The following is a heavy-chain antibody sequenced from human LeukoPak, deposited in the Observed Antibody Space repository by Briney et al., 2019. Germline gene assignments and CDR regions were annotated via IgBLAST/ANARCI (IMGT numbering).Heavy chain of an antibody. CDR2: ISWNSGYI. CDR1: GFTFGNYA. D-gene: IGHD6-19*01. CDR3: AKVRGTYSSGYFFDY. J-gene: IGHJ4*02. V-gene: IGHV3-9*01. Sequence: PGGSLRLSCAAYGFTFGNYAMHWVRQAPGKGLEWLSIISWNSGYIGYADSVKGRFTISRDNAKKSLDLQMNSLRAEDTAFYYCAKVRGTYSSGYFFDYWGQGTLVTVSS.